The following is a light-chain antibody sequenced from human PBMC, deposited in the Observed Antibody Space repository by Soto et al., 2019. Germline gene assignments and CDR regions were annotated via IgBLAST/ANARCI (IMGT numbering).Light chain of an antibody. CDR1: SSNIGRNP. J-gene: IGLJ2*01. CDR2: SNN. CDR3: AAWDDSLNGPV. Sequence: QSVLTQPPSASGTPGQRVTFSCSGSSSNIGRNPVNWYQQLPGTAPKLLIYSNNQRPSGVPDRFSGSKSGTSASLAISGLQSKDEADYYCAAWDDSLNGPVFGGGTKLTVL. V-gene: IGLV1-44*01.